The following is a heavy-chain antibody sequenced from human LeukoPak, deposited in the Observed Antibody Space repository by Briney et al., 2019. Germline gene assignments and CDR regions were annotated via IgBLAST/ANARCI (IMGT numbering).Heavy chain of an antibody. CDR3: AKDPLYFGDGYNRGYFDY. CDR1: GFTFSSYA. CDR2: ISYDGSNK. D-gene: IGHD5-24*01. V-gene: IGHV3-30-3*01. Sequence: GGSLRLSCAASGFTFSSYAMHWVRQAPGKGLEWVAVISYDGSNKYYADSVKGRFTISRDNSKNTLYLQMNSLRAEDTAVYYCAKDPLYFGDGYNRGYFDYWGQGTLVTVSS. J-gene: IGHJ4*02.